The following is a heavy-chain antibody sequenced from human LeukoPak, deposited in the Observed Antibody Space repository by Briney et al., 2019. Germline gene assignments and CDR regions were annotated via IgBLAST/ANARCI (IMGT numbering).Heavy chain of an antibody. CDR1: GRSISSSIYS. Sequence: SKTLSLTCSLSGRSISSSIYSWGWLRQPRGKGLEWIGRFYYSGRTYYNPSLKSRYTITVDTSKNQSSLKLSSVTAEDTAVYYCARHDYGDYPDYWGQGTLVTVSS. J-gene: IGHJ4*02. CDR2: FYYSGRT. D-gene: IGHD4-17*01. V-gene: IGHV4-39*01. CDR3: ARHDYGDYPDY.